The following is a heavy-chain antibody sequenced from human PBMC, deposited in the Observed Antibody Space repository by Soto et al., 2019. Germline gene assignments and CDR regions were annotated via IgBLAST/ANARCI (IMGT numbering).Heavy chain of an antibody. CDR1: GFTFSSYA. CDR3: AKNLQFLEWSNPLFYMDV. V-gene: IGHV3-23*01. CDR2: ISGSGGST. D-gene: IGHD3-3*01. J-gene: IGHJ6*03. Sequence: GGSLRLSCAASGFTFSSYAMSWVRQAPGKGLEWVSAISGSGGSTYYADSVKGRFTISRDNSKNTLYLQMNSLRAEDTAVYYCAKNLQFLEWSNPLFYMDVWGKGTTVTVSS.